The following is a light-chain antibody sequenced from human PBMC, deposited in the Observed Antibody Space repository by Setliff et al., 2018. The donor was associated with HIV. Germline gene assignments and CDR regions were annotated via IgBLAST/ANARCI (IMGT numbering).Light chain of an antibody. CDR1: SSGVGAYNF. V-gene: IGLV2-14*01. Sequence: QSALAPPASVSGSPGQSITFSCTGTSSGVGAYNFVSWYQQHPGRAPNLVIYEVNRRPSGVSNRFSGSKSGDTASLTISGLQAEDEADYYCSSYTRGATYVFGSGTKVTVL. CDR2: EVN. CDR3: SSYTRGATYV. J-gene: IGLJ1*01.